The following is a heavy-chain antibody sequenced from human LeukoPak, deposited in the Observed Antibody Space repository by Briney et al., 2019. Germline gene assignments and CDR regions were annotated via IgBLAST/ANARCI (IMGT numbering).Heavy chain of an antibody. CDR1: GYTFTGYY. CDR3: ARDRKRYYDILTGYPHY. CDR2: INPNSGGT. J-gene: IGHJ4*02. V-gene: IGHV1-2*02. Sequence: ASVKVSCKASGYTFTGYYMHWVRQAPGQGLEWIGWINPNSGGTNYAQKFQGRVTMTRDTSISTAYMELSRLRSDDTAVYYCARDRKRYYDILTGYPHYWGQGTLVTVSS. D-gene: IGHD3-9*01.